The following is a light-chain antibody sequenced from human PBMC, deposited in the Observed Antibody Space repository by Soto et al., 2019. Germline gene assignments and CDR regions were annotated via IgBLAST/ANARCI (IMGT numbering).Light chain of an antibody. CDR3: LKYNSWPPA. Sequence: IVMTQSPATLSVSPGERATLSCRASQSVNSNLAWYQQKPGQAPRLLIFGASTRATGIPARFSGRGSGTEFNFTISSLQSEDFAVYYCLKYNSWPPAFGQGTKVEI. CDR1: QSVNSN. V-gene: IGKV3-15*01. J-gene: IGKJ1*01. CDR2: GAS.